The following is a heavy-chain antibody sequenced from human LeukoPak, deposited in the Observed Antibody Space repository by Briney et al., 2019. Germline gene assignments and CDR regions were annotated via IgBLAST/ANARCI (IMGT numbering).Heavy chain of an antibody. CDR2: MSYDGSNK. J-gene: IGHJ1*01. D-gene: IGHD2-2*01. V-gene: IGHV3-30-3*01. CDR1: GFTFSSYA. Sequence: GSLRLSCAASGFTFSSYAMHWVRQAPGKGLEWVAVMSYDGSNKYYADSVKGRFTISRDNSKNTLYLQMNSLRAEDTAVYYCARDELKDIVVVPAAHLGFFQHWGQGTLVTVSS. CDR3: ARDELKDIVVVPAAHLGFFQH.